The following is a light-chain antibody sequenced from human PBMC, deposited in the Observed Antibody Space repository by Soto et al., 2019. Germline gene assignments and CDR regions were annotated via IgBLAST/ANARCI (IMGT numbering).Light chain of an antibody. CDR3: SSYTRSTTRVL. Sequence: QPALTQPASVSGSPGQSITISCTGTSSDVGDYNYVSWYQQHPGKAPKLMIYEVSGRPSGVSNRFSGSKSGNTASLTISGLQAEDEADYYCSSYTRSTTRVLFGGGTKLTVL. CDR1: SSDVGDYNY. V-gene: IGLV2-14*01. J-gene: IGLJ2*01. CDR2: EVS.